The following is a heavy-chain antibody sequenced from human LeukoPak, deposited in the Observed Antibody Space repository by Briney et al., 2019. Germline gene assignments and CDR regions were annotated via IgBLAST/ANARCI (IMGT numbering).Heavy chain of an antibody. J-gene: IGHJ6*03. Sequence: PSETLSLTCTVSGGSISSSSYYWSRVRQPPGKGLEWIGYIYYSGSTNYNPSLKSRVTISVDTSKNQFSLKLSSVTAADTAVYYCARIGDPYYYYMDVWGKGTTVTVSS. D-gene: IGHD5-24*01. V-gene: IGHV4-61*01. CDR3: ARIGDPYYYYMDV. CDR1: GGSISSSSYY. CDR2: IYYSGST.